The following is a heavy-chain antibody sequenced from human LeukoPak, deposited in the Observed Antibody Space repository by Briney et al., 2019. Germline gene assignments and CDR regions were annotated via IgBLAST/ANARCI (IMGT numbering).Heavy chain of an antibody. CDR2: IKQDESEK. J-gene: IGHJ4*02. D-gene: IGHD6-13*01. V-gene: IGHV3-7*01. Sequence: PGGSLRLSCVASGLPFSDYWMSWVRQAPGKGLEWVANIKQDESEKYYVDSVKGRFTISRDNAKTSLYLQMNSLRVEDTAVYYCARGSHSSSYGFDYWGQGALATVSS. CDR3: ARGSHSSSYGFDY. CDR1: GLPFSDYW.